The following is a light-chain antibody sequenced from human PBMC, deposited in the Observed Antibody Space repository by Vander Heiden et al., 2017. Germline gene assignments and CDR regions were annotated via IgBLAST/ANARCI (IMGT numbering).Light chain of an antibody. CDR2: RND. CDR1: NSNIGNNA. V-gene: IGLV1-44*01. Sequence: QSVLPQPTSASVTPGHRVTISCSGGNSNIGNNAVTWYQHLPGTAPKRLIYRNDHRPSGVPDRFSGSKSGTSASLAISGLQSEDEADYYCSAWDDSLKGVVFGGGTKLTVL. J-gene: IGLJ3*02. CDR3: SAWDDSLKGVV.